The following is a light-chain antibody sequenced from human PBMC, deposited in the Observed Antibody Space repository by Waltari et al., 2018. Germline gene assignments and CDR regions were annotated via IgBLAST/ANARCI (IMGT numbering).Light chain of an antibody. Sequence: EIVMTQSPATLSVSPGERVTLSCRASQTVRNNLAWYQQKPGQAPRPLIYAASTRATGIPARFSGSGSGTEFTLTISSLQSEDFAVYYCQQYNNWPPLTFGGGTKVEIK. J-gene: IGKJ4*01. CDR2: AAS. CDR1: QTVRNN. CDR3: QQYNNWPPLT. V-gene: IGKV3-15*01.